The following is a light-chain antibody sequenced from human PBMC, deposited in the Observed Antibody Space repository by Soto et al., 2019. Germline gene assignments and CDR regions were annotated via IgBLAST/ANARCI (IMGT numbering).Light chain of an antibody. J-gene: IGKJ2*01. CDR2: GAS. V-gene: IGKV3-20*01. CDR3: QQYGSSPPYT. Sequence: EMVMTQSPATLSVSPGERATLSCRASQSVSSNLAWYQQKPGQAPRLLIYGASTRATGIPARFSGSGSGTDFTLTISRLEPEDFAVYYCQQYGSSPPYTFGQGTKVDIK. CDR1: QSVSSN.